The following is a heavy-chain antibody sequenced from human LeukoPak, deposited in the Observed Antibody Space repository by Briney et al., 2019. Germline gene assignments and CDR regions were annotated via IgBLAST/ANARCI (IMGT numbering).Heavy chain of an antibody. CDR3: ARVKAARFDAFDI. CDR1: GGSISSGDYY. CDR2: IYYSGST. V-gene: IGHV4-39*07. D-gene: IGHD6-6*01. J-gene: IGHJ3*02. Sequence: SQTLSLTCTVSGGSISSGDYYWSWIRQPPGKGLEWIGSIYYSGSTYYNPSLKSRVTISVDTSKNQFSLKLSSVTAADTAVYYCARVKAARFDAFDIWGQGTMVTVSS.